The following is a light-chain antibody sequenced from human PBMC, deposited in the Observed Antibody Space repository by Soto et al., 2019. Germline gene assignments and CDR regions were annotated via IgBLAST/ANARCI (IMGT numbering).Light chain of an antibody. V-gene: IGKV3-15*01. CDR3: QQYNNWPRP. J-gene: IGKJ1*01. Sequence: IVMTKSPATLSVSPGERATLSCRASQSVSSNLAWYQQKPGQAPRLLIYGASTRATGIPARFSGSGSGTEFTLTISSLQSEDFAVYYCQQYNNWPRPFGQGTKVDIK. CDR1: QSVSSN. CDR2: GAS.